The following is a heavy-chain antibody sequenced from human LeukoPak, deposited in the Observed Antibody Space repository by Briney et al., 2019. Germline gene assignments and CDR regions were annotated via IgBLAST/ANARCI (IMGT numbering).Heavy chain of an antibody. D-gene: IGHD3-22*01. CDR3: ARDYYDSSGYPYYYYGMDV. V-gene: IGHV1-69*04. CDR2: IIPILGIA. J-gene: IGHJ6*02. CDR1: GGTFSSYA. Sequence: ASVKVSCKASGGTFSSYAISWVRQAPGQGLEWMGRIIPILGIANYAQKFQGRVTITADKSTSTAYMELSSLRSEDTAVYYCARDYYDSSGYPYYYYGMDVWGQGTTVTVSS.